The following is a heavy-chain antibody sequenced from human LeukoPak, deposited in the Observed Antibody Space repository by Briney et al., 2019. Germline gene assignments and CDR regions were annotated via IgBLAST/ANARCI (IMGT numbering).Heavy chain of an antibody. CDR3: AGAYCGGDCSPNWFDP. CDR1: GYTFTSYA. CDR2: INTHTGNP. D-gene: IGHD2-21*02. Sequence: GASVKVSCKASGYTFTSYAMNWVRQAPGQGLEWMGWINTHTGNPTYAQGFTGRFVFSLDTSVSTAYLQISSLKAEDTAVYYCAGAYCGGDCSPNWFDPWGQGTLVTVSS. V-gene: IGHV7-4-1*02. J-gene: IGHJ5*02.